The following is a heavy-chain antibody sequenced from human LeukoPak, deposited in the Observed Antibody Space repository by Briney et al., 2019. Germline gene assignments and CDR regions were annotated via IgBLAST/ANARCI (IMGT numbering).Heavy chain of an antibody. CDR1: GFNFETHA. Sequence: GGSLRLSCSASGFNFETHAMHWVRQAPGKGLEWVAMIWRGGNYKFYADSVKGRISISRDDSRSAMYLQMNSLRAEDTAVYYCATETNGRHYDYWGQGTLLTVSS. CDR2: IWRGGNYK. D-gene: IGHD1-14*01. J-gene: IGHJ4*02. V-gene: IGHV3-33*01. CDR3: ATETNGRHYDY.